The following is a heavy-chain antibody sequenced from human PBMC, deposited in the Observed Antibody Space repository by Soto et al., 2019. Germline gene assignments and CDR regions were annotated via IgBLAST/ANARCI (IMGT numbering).Heavy chain of an antibody. V-gene: IGHV3-21*06. CDR3: AREREQLVIQPYYGLDI. CDR2: ISSSSNYM. J-gene: IGHJ6*02. D-gene: IGHD6-13*01. Sequence: GGSLRLSCAATGFTFSSYTMTWVRQAPGKGLEWVSSISSSSNYMYYADSVKGRFTISRDTANNSLYLQMNSLRVEDTAVYYCAREREQLVIQPYYGLDIWGQGTTVTVS. CDR1: GFTFSSYT.